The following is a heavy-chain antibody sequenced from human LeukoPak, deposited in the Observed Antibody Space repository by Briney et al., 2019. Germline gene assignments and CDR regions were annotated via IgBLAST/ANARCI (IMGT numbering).Heavy chain of an antibody. Sequence: SETLSLTCAVFGGSISSGDYPWSWIRQPPGKGLEWIGYTFHTGHTSYNPSPKSRVNMSVDTSKNQFSLKLSSVTAADTAVYCCARQVAVAGKAGFDFWGQGTLVTVSS. J-gene: IGHJ4*02. CDR2: TFHTGHT. D-gene: IGHD6-19*01. V-gene: IGHV4-30-2*01. CDR3: ARQVAVAGKAGFDF. CDR1: GGSISSGDYP.